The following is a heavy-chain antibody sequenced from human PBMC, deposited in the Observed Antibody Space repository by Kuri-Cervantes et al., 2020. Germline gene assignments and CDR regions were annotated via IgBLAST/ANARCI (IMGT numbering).Heavy chain of an antibody. J-gene: IGHJ3*02. CDR1: GGSFSGYY. V-gene: IGHV4-34*01. D-gene: IGHD2-15*01. CDR3: ARAVMVVATNAFDI. Sequence: GSLRLSCAVYGGSFSGYYWSWIRQPPGKGLEWIGEINHSGSTNYNPSLKSRVTISVDTSKNQFSLKLTSVTAADTAVYYCARAVMVVATNAFDIWGQGTMVTVSS. CDR2: INHSGST.